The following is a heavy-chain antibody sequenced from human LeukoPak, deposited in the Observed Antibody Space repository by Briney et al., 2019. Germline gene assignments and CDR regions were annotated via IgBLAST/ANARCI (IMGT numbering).Heavy chain of an antibody. CDR2: MNPNSGNT. Sequence: ASVKVSCKASGYTFTSYDINWVRQATGQGLEWMGWMNPNSGNTGYAQKFQGRVTMTRNASISTAYMELSSLRSEDTAVYYCARVPSSTRYYGMDVWGQGTTVTVSS. D-gene: IGHD2-2*01. CDR3: ARVPSSTRYYGMDV. CDR1: GYTFTSYD. J-gene: IGHJ6*02. V-gene: IGHV1-8*01.